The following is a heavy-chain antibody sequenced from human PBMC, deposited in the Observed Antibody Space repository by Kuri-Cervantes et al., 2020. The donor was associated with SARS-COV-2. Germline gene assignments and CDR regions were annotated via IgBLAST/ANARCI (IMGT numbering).Heavy chain of an antibody. CDR2: ISSSSSTI. CDR3: ARDGIITISYYYYYGMDV. Sequence: GGSLRLSCATSGFTFSSYSMNWVRQAPGKGLEWVSYISSSSSTIYYADSVKGRFTISRDNAKNSLYLRMNSLRDEDTAVYYCARDGIITISYYYYYGMDVWGQGTTVTVSS. V-gene: IGHV3-48*02. J-gene: IGHJ6*02. CDR1: GFTFSSYS. D-gene: IGHD3-9*01.